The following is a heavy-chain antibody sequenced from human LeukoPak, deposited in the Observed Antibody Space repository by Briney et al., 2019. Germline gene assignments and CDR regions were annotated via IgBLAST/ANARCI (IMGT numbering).Heavy chain of an antibody. J-gene: IGHJ4*02. D-gene: IGHD4-17*01. CDR3: ATTHDYGDFRFDY. CDR2: ISGSGGST. Sequence: PGGSLRLSCAASGFTFSSYAMSWVRQAPGKGLEWVSAISGSGGSTYYADSVKGRFTISRDNSKNTLYLQMNSLRAEDTAVYYCATTHDYGDFRFDYWGQGTLVTVSS. V-gene: IGHV3-23*01. CDR1: GFTFSSYA.